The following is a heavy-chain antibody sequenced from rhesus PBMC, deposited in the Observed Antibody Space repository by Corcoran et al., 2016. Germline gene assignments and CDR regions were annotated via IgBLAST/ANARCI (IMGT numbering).Heavy chain of an antibody. Sequence: EVQLVQSGAEVKRPGESLKISCQTSGYSFTSYWISWVRQMPGKGLEWMGAIDPSDSDTKYSPSFQGQVTISADKSISTTYLQWSSLKASDSATYYCAKDLSGSWSGRYGLDSWGQGVVVTVSS. V-gene: IGHV5-2*01. D-gene: IGHD6-13*01. CDR3: AKDLSGSWSGRYGLDS. CDR1: GYSFTSYW. J-gene: IGHJ6*01. CDR2: IDPSDSDT.